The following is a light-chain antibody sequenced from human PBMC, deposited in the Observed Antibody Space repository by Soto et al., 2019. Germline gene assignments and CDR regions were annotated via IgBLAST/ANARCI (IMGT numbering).Light chain of an antibody. CDR1: QGIGVY. V-gene: IGKV1-27*01. CDR2: AAS. Sequence: DIQMTQSPSSLSASFGDRVTITCRASQGIGVYVAWFQQKPGNAPKLLIYAASTLQSGVPSRFSGSGSGTDFTLTISGLQPEDVATYYCQKYNSAPLTFGGGTKVEIK. J-gene: IGKJ4*01. CDR3: QKYNSAPLT.